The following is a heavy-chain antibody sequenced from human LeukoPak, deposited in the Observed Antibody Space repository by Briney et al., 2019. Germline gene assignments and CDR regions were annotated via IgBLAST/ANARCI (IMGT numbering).Heavy chain of an antibody. CDR1: GGSFSGYY. J-gene: IGHJ2*01. CDR3: ARKFGVVTPRYFDL. CDR2: INHSGST. V-gene: IGHV4-34*01. D-gene: IGHD2-21*02. Sequence: SETLSLTCAVYGGSFSGYYWSWIRQPQGKGLEWIGEINHSGSTNYNPSLKSRVTISVDTSKNQFSLKLSSVTAADTAVYYCARKFGVVTPRYFDLWGRGTLVTVSS.